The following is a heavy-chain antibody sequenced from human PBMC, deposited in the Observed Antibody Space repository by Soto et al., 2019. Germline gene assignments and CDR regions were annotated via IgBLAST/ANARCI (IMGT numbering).Heavy chain of an antibody. CDR2: IYYSGST. V-gene: IGHV4-39*01. Sequence: PSETLSLTCTVSGGSISSSSYYWGWIRQPPGKGLEWIGSIYYSGSTYYNPSLKNRVTISVDTSKNQFSLKLSSVTAADSAVYYCASLTRGYSYGWYYFDYWGQGTLVTVSS. CDR3: ASLTRGYSYGWYYFDY. D-gene: IGHD5-18*01. J-gene: IGHJ4*02. CDR1: GGSISSSSYY.